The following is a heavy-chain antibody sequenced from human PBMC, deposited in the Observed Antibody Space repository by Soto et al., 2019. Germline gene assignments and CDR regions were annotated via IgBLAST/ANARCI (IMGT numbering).Heavy chain of an antibody. Sequence: SETLSLTCTVSGASVSSGFRGGYYWTWIRQPPGERLEWIGYISHSGSANYNPSLKSRASTSLDTSKNQFSLKLNSVTAADTAVYYCARARLGTTYNWNYSFDYGGQGTLVTVSS. CDR2: ISHSGSA. V-gene: IGHV4-61*08. D-gene: IGHD1-7*01. CDR1: GASVSSGFRGGYY. J-gene: IGHJ4*02. CDR3: ARARLGTTYNWNYSFDY.